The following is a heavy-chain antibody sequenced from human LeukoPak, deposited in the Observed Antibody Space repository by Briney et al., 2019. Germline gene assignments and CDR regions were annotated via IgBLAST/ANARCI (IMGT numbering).Heavy chain of an antibody. CDR1: GFTFSSYA. V-gene: IGHV3-23*01. CDR2: ISGSGGST. CDR3: AKGATGWYGYYFDY. D-gene: IGHD6-19*01. Sequence: GGSLRLSCAASGFTFSSYAMSWVRQAPGKGLEWVSGISGSGGSTHYVDSVKGWFTISRDNSKNTLYLQMNSLRAEDTAVYYCAKGATGWYGYYFDYWGQGTLVTVSS. J-gene: IGHJ4*02.